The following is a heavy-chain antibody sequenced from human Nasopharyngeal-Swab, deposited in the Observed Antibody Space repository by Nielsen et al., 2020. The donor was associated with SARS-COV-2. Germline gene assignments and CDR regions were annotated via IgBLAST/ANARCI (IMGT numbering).Heavy chain of an antibody. J-gene: IGHJ4*02. Sequence: ASVKVSCKASGYTSTSYDINWVRQASGQGLEWVGWMNPNSGNTGYAQRFQGRVTMTRDTSITTAYMELSSLRSEDTAVYYCVRPRYCSAASCDRHSGVGLFDYWGQGTLVTVSS. CDR1: GYTSTSYD. CDR2: MNPNSGNT. V-gene: IGHV1-8*01. D-gene: IGHD2-8*02. CDR3: VRPRYCSAASCDRHSGVGLFDY.